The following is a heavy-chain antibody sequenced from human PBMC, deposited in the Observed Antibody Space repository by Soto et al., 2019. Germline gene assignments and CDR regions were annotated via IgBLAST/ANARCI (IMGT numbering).Heavy chain of an antibody. D-gene: IGHD3-10*01. CDR1: GGSISSGDYY. CDR2: IYYSGST. V-gene: IGHV4-30-4*01. Sequence: SETLSLTCTVSGGSISSGDYYWSWIRQPPGKGLEWIGYIYYSGSTYYNPSLKSRVTISVDTSKNQFSLKLSSVTAADTAVYYCARGVVYYGSGSYGAYYYYGMDVWGQGTTVTVSS. J-gene: IGHJ6*02. CDR3: ARGVVYYGSGSYGAYYYYGMDV.